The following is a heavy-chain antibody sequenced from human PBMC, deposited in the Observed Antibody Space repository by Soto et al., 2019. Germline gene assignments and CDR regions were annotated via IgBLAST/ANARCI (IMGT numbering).Heavy chain of an antibody. Sequence: ASVKVSFKVSGYTLTELSMHWVRQAPGKGLEWMGGFDPEDGETIYAQKFQGRVTMTEDTSTDTAYMELSSLRSEDTAVYYCATYWGLEYYFDYWGQGTLVTVSS. CDR2: FDPEDGET. D-gene: IGHD7-27*01. CDR3: ATYWGLEYYFDY. V-gene: IGHV1-24*01. J-gene: IGHJ4*02. CDR1: GYTLTELS.